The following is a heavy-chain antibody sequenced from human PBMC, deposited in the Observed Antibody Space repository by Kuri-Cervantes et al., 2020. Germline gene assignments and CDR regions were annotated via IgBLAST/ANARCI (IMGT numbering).Heavy chain of an antibody. CDR1: GFTFSSYA. Sequence: GESLKISCAASGFTFSSYAMHWVRQAPGKGLEWVAVISYDGSNKYYADSVKGRFTISRDNPKNTLYLQMNSLRAEDTAVYYCARQSGTVTLDYWGQGTLVTVSS. J-gene: IGHJ4*02. CDR2: ISYDGSNK. D-gene: IGHD4-17*01. V-gene: IGHV3-30*04. CDR3: ARQSGTVTLDY.